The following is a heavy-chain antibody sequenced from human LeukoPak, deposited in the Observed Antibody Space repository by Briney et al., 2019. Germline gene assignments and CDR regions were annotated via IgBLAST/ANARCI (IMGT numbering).Heavy chain of an antibody. Sequence: GGSLRLSCTASGLTFSTSGFNWVRQAPGKGLEWVASIGPTGSDRYHADSIKGRFTISRDNANNFLYLQMKSLRAEDTAVYYCATETNGRHYDYWGQGTLLTVSS. CDR2: IGPTGSDR. V-gene: IGHV3-21*06. J-gene: IGHJ4*02. D-gene: IGHD1-14*01. CDR3: ATETNGRHYDY. CDR1: GLTFSTSG.